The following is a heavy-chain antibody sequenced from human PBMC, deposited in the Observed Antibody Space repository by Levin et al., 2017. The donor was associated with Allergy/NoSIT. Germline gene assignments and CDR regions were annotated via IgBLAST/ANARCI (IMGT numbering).Heavy chain of an antibody. CDR3: ASGFSEHVYPD. J-gene: IGHJ4*02. CDR2: IYYSGST. Sequence: SETLSLTCTVSGASVSSYGYYWSWIRQPPGKGLEWIGFIYYSGSTSYNPSLKSRVTISLDTSKNQFSLRLSSVTAADTAVYYCASGFSEHVYPDWGQGTLVTVSS. D-gene: IGHD1-14*01. V-gene: IGHV4-61*08. CDR1: GASVSSYGYY.